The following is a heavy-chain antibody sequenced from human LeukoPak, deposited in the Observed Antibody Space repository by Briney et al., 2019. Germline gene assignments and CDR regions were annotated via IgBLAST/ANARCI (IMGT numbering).Heavy chain of an antibody. CDR1: GFTLSSYW. V-gene: IGHV3-7*01. CDR3: ARDLGTYYYDSSGYYHY. Sequence: GGSLRLSCAASGFTLSSYWMSWVRQAPGKGLEWVANIKQDGSEKYYVDSVKGRFTISRDNAKNSLYLQMNSLRAEDTAVYYCARDLGTYYYDSSGYYHYWGQGTLVTVSS. D-gene: IGHD3-22*01. J-gene: IGHJ4*02. CDR2: IKQDGSEK.